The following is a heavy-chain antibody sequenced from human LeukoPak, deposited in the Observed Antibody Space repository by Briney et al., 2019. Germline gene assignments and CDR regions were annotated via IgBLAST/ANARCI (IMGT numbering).Heavy chain of an antibody. D-gene: IGHD3-22*01. CDR1: GFTFSEYT. CDR3: ARARSDSGAYCYFGS. Sequence: GRSLSLSCAASGFTFSEYTMHWVRQAPSKGLEWVAVISHDGREIYYADSVKGRFTISRDDSMSTMYLQMNCLRAEDTALYYCARARSDSGAYCYFGSWGQGTPVTVSS. CDR2: ISHDGREI. J-gene: IGHJ4*02. V-gene: IGHV3-30*03.